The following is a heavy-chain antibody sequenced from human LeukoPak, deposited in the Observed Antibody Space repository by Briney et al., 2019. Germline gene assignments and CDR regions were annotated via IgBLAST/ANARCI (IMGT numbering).Heavy chain of an antibody. V-gene: IGHV4-39*01. CDR2: IYYSGST. Sequence: SETLSLTCTVSGGSISSSSYYWGWIRQPPGKGLEWIGSIYYSGSTYYNPSLKSRVTISVDTSKNQFSLKLSSVTAADTAVYYCARSSGYSSSGGLNWFDAWGQGTLVTVSS. CDR3: ARSSGYSSSGGLNWFDA. CDR1: GGSISSSSYY. D-gene: IGHD6-13*01. J-gene: IGHJ5*02.